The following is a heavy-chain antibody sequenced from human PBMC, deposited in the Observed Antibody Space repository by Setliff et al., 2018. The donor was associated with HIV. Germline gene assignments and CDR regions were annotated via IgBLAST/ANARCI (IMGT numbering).Heavy chain of an antibody. CDR3: AREGTYSGTSWVRRVASFDI. D-gene: IGHD1-26*01. V-gene: IGHV4-34*01. CDR1: GGSLSGYY. CDR2: VSHTGST. Sequence: PSETLSLTCAVYGGSLSGYYWRWIRQPPGKGLEWIGDVSHTGSTNYNPSLKSRITISADTPKNQFSLKLSSVTAADTAVYYCAREGTYSGTSWVRRVASFDIWGQGTMVTVSS. J-gene: IGHJ3*02.